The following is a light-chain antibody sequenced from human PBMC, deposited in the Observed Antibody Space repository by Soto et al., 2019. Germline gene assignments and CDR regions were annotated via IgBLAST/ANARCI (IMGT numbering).Light chain of an antibody. Sequence: EIVLTQSPGTLSLSQGEGATLSCRASQSVSSSYFAWYQQKPGQAPRLLIYGASSRATGIPDRFSGSGSGTYFTLNISRLEPEDFAVYYCQQYGSSPWTFGQGTKVETK. J-gene: IGKJ1*01. CDR3: QQYGSSPWT. CDR2: GAS. CDR1: QSVSSSY. V-gene: IGKV3-20*01.